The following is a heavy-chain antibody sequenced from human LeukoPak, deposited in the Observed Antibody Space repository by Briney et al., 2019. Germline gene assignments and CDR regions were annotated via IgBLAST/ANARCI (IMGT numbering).Heavy chain of an antibody. Sequence: SETLSLTCSVSGGSISSASYYWSLIRQPPGKGLEWIGSIYYSGSTYFNPSLKSRVTISVDTSKNKFSLKLRSVTAADTAVYYCSRRDCSRTDCFYWYFDLWGRGALLTVSS. V-gene: IGHV4-39*07. CDR2: IYYSGST. CDR3: SRRDCSRTDCFYWYFDL. CDR1: GGSISSASYY. J-gene: IGHJ2*01. D-gene: IGHD2-2*01.